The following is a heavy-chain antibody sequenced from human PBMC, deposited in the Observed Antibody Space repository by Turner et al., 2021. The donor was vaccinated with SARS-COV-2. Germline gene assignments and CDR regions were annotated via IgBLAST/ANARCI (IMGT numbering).Heavy chain of an antibody. CDR1: GYTFTSYG. CDR3: ARLRYYGSGSYLALPDYGMDV. J-gene: IGHJ6*02. D-gene: IGHD3-10*01. V-gene: IGHV1-18*01. Sequence: QVQLVQSGAEVTKPGASVKVSCKASGYTFTSYGISWVRQAPGQGLEWMGWISVYNSNTNYAQRLQGRVTMTTDTSTSTVYMELRSLRSDDTAVYYCARLRYYGSGSYLALPDYGMDVWGQGTTVTVSS. CDR2: ISVYNSNT.